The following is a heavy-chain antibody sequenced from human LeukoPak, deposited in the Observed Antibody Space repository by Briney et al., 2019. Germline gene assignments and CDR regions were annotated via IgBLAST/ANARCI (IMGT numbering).Heavy chain of an antibody. Sequence: GGSLRLSCAASRFTFSSYWMSWVRQAPGKGLEWVANIKQDGSEKYYVDSVKGRFTISRDNAKNSLYLQMNSLRAEDTAVYYCARERGYCSSTSCYLTGWFDPWGQGTLVTVSS. J-gene: IGHJ5*02. CDR2: IKQDGSEK. CDR1: RFTFSSYW. V-gene: IGHV3-7*01. D-gene: IGHD2-2*01. CDR3: ARERGYCSSTSCYLTGWFDP.